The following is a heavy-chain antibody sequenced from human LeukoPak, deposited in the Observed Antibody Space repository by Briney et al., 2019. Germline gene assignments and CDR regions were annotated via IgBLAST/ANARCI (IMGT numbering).Heavy chain of an antibody. Sequence: GGSLRLSCAASGFTFSSYSMNWVRQAPGKGLEWVSSISSSSSYIYYADSVKGRSTISRDNAKNSLYLQMNSLRAEDTAVYYCARNLPYNYYGSGSYYTAIDYWGQGTLVTVSS. D-gene: IGHD3-10*01. V-gene: IGHV3-21*01. CDR3: ARNLPYNYYGSGSYYTAIDY. CDR1: GFTFSSYS. CDR2: ISSSSSYI. J-gene: IGHJ4*02.